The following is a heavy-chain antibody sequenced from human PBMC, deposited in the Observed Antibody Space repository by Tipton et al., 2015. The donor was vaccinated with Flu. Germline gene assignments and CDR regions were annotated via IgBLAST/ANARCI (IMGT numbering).Heavy chain of an antibody. CDR1: GFTFSSYG. CDR2: ISYDGGNK. V-gene: IGHV3-30*18. J-gene: IGHJ4*02. Sequence: SLRLSCAASGFTFSSYGMHWVRQAPGKGLEWVAVISYDGGNKYYADSVKGRFTISRDNSKNTLYLQMNSLRAEDTAVYYCAKDGGTGYSGYDLEYYFDYWGQGTLVTVSS. CDR3: AKDGGTGYSGYDLEYYFDY. D-gene: IGHD5-12*01.